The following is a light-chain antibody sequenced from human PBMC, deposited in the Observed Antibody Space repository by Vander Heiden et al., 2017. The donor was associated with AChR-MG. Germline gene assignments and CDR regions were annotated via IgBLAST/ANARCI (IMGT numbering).Light chain of an antibody. CDR3: QQSYSTLYT. J-gene: IGKJ2*01. Sequence: DITMTQSPSSLSASVGDRVTIPCRASQSISSYLNWYQQKPGKAPKLLIYAASSLQSGVPSRFSGSGSGTDFTLTISSLQPEDFATYYCQQSYSTLYTFGQGTKLEIK. CDR1: QSISSY. CDR2: AAS. V-gene: IGKV1-39*01.